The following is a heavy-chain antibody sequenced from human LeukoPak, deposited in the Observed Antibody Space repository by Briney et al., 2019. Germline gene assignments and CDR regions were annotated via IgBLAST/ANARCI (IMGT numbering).Heavy chain of an antibody. Sequence: GGSLRLSCAAXGXTXSSYAMSWVXXAPGXXLXWVSGISGSGGSTYYADSVKGRFTISRDNSKNTLYLQMNSLRAEDTAVYYCAKDWNSSGYYFDYWGRGTLVTVSS. J-gene: IGHJ4*02. D-gene: IGHD3-22*01. V-gene: IGHV3-23*01. CDR2: ISGSGGST. CDR1: GXTXSSYA. CDR3: AKDWNSSGYYFDY.